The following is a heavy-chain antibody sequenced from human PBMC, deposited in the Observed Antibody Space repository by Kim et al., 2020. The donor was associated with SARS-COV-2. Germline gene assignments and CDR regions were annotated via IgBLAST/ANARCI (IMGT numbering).Heavy chain of an antibody. D-gene: IGHD2-15*01. CDR1: GGSFSGYY. CDR3: AAYRGRLGYCSGGSCYSPWGSPTHFDY. V-gene: IGHV4-34*01. Sequence: SETLSLTCAVYGGSFSGYYWSWIRQPPGKGLEWIGEINHSGSTNYNPSSKSRVTISVDTSKNQFSQKLSSVTAADTAVYYCAAYRGRLGYCSGGSCYSPWGSPTHFDYWGQGTLVTLSS. J-gene: IGHJ4*02. CDR2: INHSGST.